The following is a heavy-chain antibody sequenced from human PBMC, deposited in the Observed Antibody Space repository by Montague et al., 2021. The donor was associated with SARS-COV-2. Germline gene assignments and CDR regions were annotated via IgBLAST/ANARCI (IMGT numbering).Heavy chain of an antibody. CDR2: IYLSGFT. J-gene: IGHJ4*02. Sequence: SETLSLTCVVFDVTLSTSTWWSWVRPSPGKGLEWVGEIYLSGFTXXHPSVKSRVSISLDDSRSQFSLRLTSVTAADTAVYFCARGGLGNRGFDYWGQGTLVTVSS. CDR3: ARGGLGNRGFDY. D-gene: IGHD3/OR15-3a*01. V-gene: IGHV4-4*02. CDR1: DVTLSTSTW.